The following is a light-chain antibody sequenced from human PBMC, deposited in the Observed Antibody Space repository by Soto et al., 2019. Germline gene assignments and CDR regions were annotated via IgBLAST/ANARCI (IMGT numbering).Light chain of an antibody. CDR2: GAS. V-gene: IGKV3-20*01. Sequence: ETVSTQFPGALSLSRGETATLTCRASQSVSSNYLAWYQQRPGQPPNLLIFGASNRAPGIPDRFSGSGSGTDFTLTISRLEPEDFAVYYCQQYGSSIKTFGQGTKVDI. CDR1: QSVSSNY. CDR3: QQYGSSIKT. J-gene: IGKJ1*01.